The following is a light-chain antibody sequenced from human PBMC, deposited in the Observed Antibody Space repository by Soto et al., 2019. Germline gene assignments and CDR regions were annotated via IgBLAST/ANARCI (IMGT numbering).Light chain of an antibody. Sequence: QSVLTQPPSASGAPGQRVTISCTGSSSNIGADYDVHWYQQLPGTAPKLLISGNSNRPSGVPDRFSGSKSGTSASLAITGLQAEDEADYYCQSYDSSLSGVVFGGGTKVTVL. CDR2: GNS. V-gene: IGLV1-40*01. CDR3: QSYDSSLSGVV. CDR1: SSNIGADYD. J-gene: IGLJ3*02.